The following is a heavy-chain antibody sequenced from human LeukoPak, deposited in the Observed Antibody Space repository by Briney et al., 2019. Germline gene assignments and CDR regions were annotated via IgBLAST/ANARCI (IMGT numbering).Heavy chain of an antibody. J-gene: IGHJ4*02. CDR1: GFTFSGYA. Sequence: GSLTLSCAPSGFTFSGYAMIWVRQAPGKGVEWVSTISNSGGSKDYADSVKGRFTISRDNSKNTLYLQMNSLRGEDTAVYYCAKDRWELPGGGDYFDYWGQGTLVTVSS. CDR2: ISNSGGSK. CDR3: AKDRWELPGGGDYFDY. V-gene: IGHV3-23*01. D-gene: IGHD1-26*01.